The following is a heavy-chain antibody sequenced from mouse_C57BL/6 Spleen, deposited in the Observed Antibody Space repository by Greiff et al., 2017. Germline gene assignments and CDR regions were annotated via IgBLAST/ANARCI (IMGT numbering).Heavy chain of an antibody. J-gene: IGHJ3*01. CDR2: ISNLAYSI. CDR1: GFTFSDYG. V-gene: IGHV5-15*01. CDR3: ARRDYGSSYGFAY. D-gene: IGHD1-1*01. Sequence: EVQRVESGGGLVQPGGSLKLSCAASGFTFSDYGMAWVRQAPRKGPEWVAFISNLAYSIYYADTVTGRFTISRENAKNTLYLEMSSLRSEDTAMYYCARRDYGSSYGFAYWGQGTLVTVSA.